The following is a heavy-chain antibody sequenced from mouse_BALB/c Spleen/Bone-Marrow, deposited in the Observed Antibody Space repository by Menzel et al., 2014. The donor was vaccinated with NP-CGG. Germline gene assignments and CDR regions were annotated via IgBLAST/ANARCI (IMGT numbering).Heavy chain of an antibody. Sequence: VKLVESGPGLVAPSQRLSVPCTVSGFSITSYGVSWVRQPPGKGLEWLGVIWGDGGTNYHSALKARLTINKDNSKSQVFLKLNSLQTDDTATYYCVNGYDGYAMDYWGQGTSVTVSS. V-gene: IGHV2-3*01. CDR2: IWGDGGT. CDR1: GFSITSYG. CDR3: VNGYDGYAMDY. J-gene: IGHJ4*01. D-gene: IGHD2-2*01.